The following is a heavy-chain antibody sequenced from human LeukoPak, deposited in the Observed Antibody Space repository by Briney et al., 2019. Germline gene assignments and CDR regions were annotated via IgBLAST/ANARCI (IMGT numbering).Heavy chain of an antibody. Sequence: GGSLRLSCAASGFTFSSYSMNWVRQAPGKGLEWVSSISSSSSYIYYADSVKGRFTISRDNAKNSPYLQMNSLRAEDTAVYYCARVWEGIGGYCSGGSCYSIDYWGQGTLVTVSS. CDR2: ISSSSSYI. CDR1: GFTFSSYS. CDR3: ARVWEGIGGYCSGGSCYSIDY. V-gene: IGHV3-21*01. J-gene: IGHJ4*02. D-gene: IGHD2-15*01.